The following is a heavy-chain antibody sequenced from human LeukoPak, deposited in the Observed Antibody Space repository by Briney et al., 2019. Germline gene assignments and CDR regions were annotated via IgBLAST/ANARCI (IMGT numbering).Heavy chain of an antibody. CDR1: GGTFSIYA. CDR3: ASETGMDTAMVKVGFDY. D-gene: IGHD5-18*01. Sequence: GASVTVSCTASGGTFSIYAISWVRQAPGQGLEWMGGIIPIFGTANYAQKFQGRVTITADESTSTAYMELSSLRSEDTAVYYCASETGMDTAMVKVGFDYWGQGTLVTVSS. J-gene: IGHJ4*02. CDR2: IIPIFGTA. V-gene: IGHV1-69*01.